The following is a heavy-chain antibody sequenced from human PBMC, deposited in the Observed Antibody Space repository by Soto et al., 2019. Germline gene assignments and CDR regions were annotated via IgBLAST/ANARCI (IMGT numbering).Heavy chain of an antibody. J-gene: IGHJ4*02. D-gene: IGHD2-15*01. CDR3: ARHCSYGGCLAF. CDR1: SGSIIGYY. V-gene: IGHV4-59*08. Sequence: QVQLQQSGPGLVKPSETLSLSCTVSSGSIIGYYWSWIRQPPGEGLEWIGTVLDSGSTSNPTLNGRVAMSLDTSKKQFYLKLTSVTAADTAVYYCARHCSYGGCLAFWGQGTLVTVSS. CDR2: VLDSGST.